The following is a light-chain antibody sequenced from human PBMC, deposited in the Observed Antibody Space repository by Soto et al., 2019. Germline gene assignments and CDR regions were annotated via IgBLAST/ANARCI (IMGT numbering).Light chain of an antibody. CDR2: EVG. CDR3: SSYTARGTRV. CDR1: SSDVGGYNY. Sequence: QSALTQPASVYGSPGQSITTSCTGTSSDVGGYNYVSWYQQHPDKAPKLLIYEVGNRPSGVSFRFSGSKSGNTASLTISGLQAEDEADYYCSSYTARGTRVFGTGTKVTVL. V-gene: IGLV2-14*01. J-gene: IGLJ1*01.